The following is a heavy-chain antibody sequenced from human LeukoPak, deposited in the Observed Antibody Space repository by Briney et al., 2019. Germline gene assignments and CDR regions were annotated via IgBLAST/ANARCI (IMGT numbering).Heavy chain of an antibody. J-gene: IGHJ4*02. CDR1: GFTFSSYE. CDR3: ARDYSSGFLDY. V-gene: IGHV3-48*03. D-gene: IGHD6-19*01. CDR2: ISSSGSTI. Sequence: GGSLRLSCAASGFTFSSYEMNWVRQAPGKGLEWVSYISSSGSTIYHADSVKGRFTISRDNAKNSLYLQMNSLRAEDTAVYYCARDYSSGFLDYWGQGTLVTVSS.